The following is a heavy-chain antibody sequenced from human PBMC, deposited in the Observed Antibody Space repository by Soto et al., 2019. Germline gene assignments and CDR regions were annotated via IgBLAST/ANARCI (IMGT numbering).Heavy chain of an antibody. CDR1: GGSISSYY. V-gene: IGHV4-59*08. CDR3: ASRYGRAFDY. J-gene: IGHJ4*02. D-gene: IGHD1-1*01. CDR2: IYYSGST. Sequence: QVQLQESGPGLVKPSETLSLTCTVSGGSISSYYWSWIRQPPGKGLEWIGYIYYSGSTNYNPSLXGXVXIXXDTSKNQFSLKLSSVTAADTAVYYCASRYGRAFDYWGQGTLVTVSS.